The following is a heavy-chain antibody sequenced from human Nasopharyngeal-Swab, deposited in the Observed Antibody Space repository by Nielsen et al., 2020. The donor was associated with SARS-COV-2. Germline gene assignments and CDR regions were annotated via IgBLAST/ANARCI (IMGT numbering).Heavy chain of an antibody. CDR2: IYYSGST. Sequence: IRQPQGKGLEWIGSIYYSGSTYYNPSLSSRVTISVDTSKNHFSLKLSSVTAPDTAAYYCASRIAVASGHYRPFDYWGQGTLVTVSS. V-gene: IGHV4-39*02. CDR3: ASRIAVASGHYRPFDY. D-gene: IGHD6-19*01. J-gene: IGHJ4*02.